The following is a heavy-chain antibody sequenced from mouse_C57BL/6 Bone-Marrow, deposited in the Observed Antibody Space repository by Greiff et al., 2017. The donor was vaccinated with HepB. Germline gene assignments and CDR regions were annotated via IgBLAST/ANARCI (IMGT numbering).Heavy chain of an antibody. D-gene: IGHD2-3*01. CDR3: DFYDGYYSFAY. CDR1: GYTFTDYY. CDR2: INPNNGGT. J-gene: IGHJ3*01. V-gene: IGHV1-26*01. Sequence: EVQLQQSGPELVKPGASVKISCKASGYTFTDYYMNWVKQSHGKSLEWIGDINPNNGGTSYNQKFKGKATLTVDKSSSTAYMELRSLTSEDSAVYYCDFYDGYYSFAYWGQGTLVTVSA.